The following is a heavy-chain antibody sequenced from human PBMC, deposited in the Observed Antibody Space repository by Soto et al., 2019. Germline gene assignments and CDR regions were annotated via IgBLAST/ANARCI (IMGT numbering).Heavy chain of an antibody. CDR1: GYTFTSYG. V-gene: IGHV1-18*01. J-gene: IGHJ4*02. CDR2: ISAYNGNT. CDR3: ARFIAVAGTGAGVDY. D-gene: IGHD6-19*01. Sequence: QVQLVQSGAEVKKPGASVKVSCKASGYTFTSYGISWVRQAPGQGLEWMGWISAYNGNTNYAQKLQGRVTMTTDTSXTTAYMELRSLRYDDTAVYYCARFIAVAGTGAGVDYWGQGTLVTVSS.